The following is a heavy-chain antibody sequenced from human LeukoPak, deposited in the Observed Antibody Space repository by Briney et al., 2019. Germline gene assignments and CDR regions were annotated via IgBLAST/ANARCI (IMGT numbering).Heavy chain of an antibody. CDR1: GGSFSGYS. J-gene: IGHJ4*02. CDR2: INHSGST. CDR3: ASNEVVTTAWDFDY. V-gene: IGHV4-34*01. D-gene: IGHD2-21*02. Sequence: SETLSLTCAVYGGSFSGYSWSWIRQPPGKGLEWIGHINHSGSTNYNPSLKSRVTISVDTSEKQFSLNLYSVTAADTAVYYCASNEVVTTAWDFDYWGQGTLVTVSS.